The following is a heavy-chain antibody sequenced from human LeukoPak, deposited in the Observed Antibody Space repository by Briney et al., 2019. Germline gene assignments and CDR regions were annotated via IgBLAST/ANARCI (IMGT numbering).Heavy chain of an antibody. J-gene: IGHJ5*02. CDR2: MNPNNANT. V-gene: IGHV1-8*01. CDR1: GYTFTSYD. D-gene: IGHD1-20*01. Sequence: ASVKVSCRASGYTFTSYDINWVRQATGQGLEWMGWMNPNNANTDYAQKFQGRVTITRNTSISTAYMELSSLRSEDTAVYYCALQRPGITGTKGGWDWFDPWGQGTLVTVSS. CDR3: ALQRPGITGTKGGWDWFDP.